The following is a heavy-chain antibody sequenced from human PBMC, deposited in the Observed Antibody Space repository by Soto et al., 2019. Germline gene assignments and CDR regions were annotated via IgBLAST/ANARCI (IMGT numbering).Heavy chain of an antibody. V-gene: IGHV4-61*01. D-gene: IGHD6-6*01. CDR2: IYDDRPF. Sequence: SGTLSLTSTVSRVSVSSGSFYWSWIGRTPGKALKWIGLIYDDRPFNYNTSLKSRVTISVDTSKHQFSLKLSSVNASATAVYYCARVPLAYTSSHYSDVWGQGALVTGS. CDR3: ARVPLAYTSSHYSDV. J-gene: IGHJ4*02. CDR1: RVSVSSGSFY.